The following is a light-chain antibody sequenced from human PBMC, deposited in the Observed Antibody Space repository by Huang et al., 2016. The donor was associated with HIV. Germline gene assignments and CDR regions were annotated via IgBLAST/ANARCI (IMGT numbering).Light chain of an antibody. J-gene: IGKJ1*01. Sequence: DIQMTQSPSSLSASVGDRVTITCRASQSINTDLNWFQQKPGKAPKVLISAASTLQSGVPSSFSGGGSGTHFTLTITSLQPEDFATYYCQQTYTGVTFGQGTKVEIK. CDR2: AAS. CDR3: QQTYTGVT. CDR1: QSINTD. V-gene: IGKV1-39*01.